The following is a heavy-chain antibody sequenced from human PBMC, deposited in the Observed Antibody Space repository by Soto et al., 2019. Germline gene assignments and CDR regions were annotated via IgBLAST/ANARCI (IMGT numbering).Heavy chain of an antibody. D-gene: IGHD4-17*01. Sequence: QVQLQESGPGLVKPSQTLSLTCTVSGGSISSGDYYWSWIRQPPGKGLEWIGYIYYSGSTYYNPSLKSRFTISVDTSKNQFALKLGSVTAADTAVYYCARERGQGYGDYGGVDYWGQGTLVTVSS. V-gene: IGHV4-30-4*01. CDR1: GGSISSGDYY. J-gene: IGHJ4*02. CDR3: ARERGQGYGDYGGVDY. CDR2: IYYSGST.